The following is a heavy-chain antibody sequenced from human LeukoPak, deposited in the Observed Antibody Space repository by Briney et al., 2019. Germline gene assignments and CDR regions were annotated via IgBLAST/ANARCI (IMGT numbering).Heavy chain of an antibody. J-gene: IGHJ4*02. V-gene: IGHV4-4*02. D-gene: IGHD4-23*01. CDR2: IYHNGAT. Sequence: SETLSLTCTVSGDSISKRNCWTWVRQPPGKGLEWIGEIYHNGATNYKPSLKSRVTMSLDKSKNQFSLKLNSVTAADTAVYYCVRNAGNSDYDSRGQGTLVTVSS. CDR1: GDSISKRNC. CDR3: VRNAGNSDYDS.